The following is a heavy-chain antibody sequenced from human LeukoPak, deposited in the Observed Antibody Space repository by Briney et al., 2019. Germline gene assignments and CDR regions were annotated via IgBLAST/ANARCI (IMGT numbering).Heavy chain of an antibody. CDR1: GYTFTSYR. Sequence: ASVKVSCKASGYTFTSYRISWVRQAPGQGLEWMGWISGYNGNTNYAQKLQGRVTMTTDTSTSTAYMELRSLRSDDTAVYYCARVDYYGSGSYLWGQGTLVTVPS. CDR2: ISGYNGNT. V-gene: IGHV1-18*01. J-gene: IGHJ4*02. D-gene: IGHD3-10*01. CDR3: ARVDYYGSGSYL.